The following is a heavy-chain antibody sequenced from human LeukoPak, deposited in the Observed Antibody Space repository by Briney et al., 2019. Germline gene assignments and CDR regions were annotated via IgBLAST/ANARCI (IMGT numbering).Heavy chain of an antibody. CDR2: IKHDGSEK. CDR3: ARARGSNYGYSFNY. Sequence: GGSLRLSCAASGFTFSSYWMSWVRQAPGKGLEWVANIKHDGSEKYYVDSVKGRFTISRDNAKNSLYLQVNSLRAEDTAVHYCARARGSNYGYSFNYWGQGTLVTVSS. CDR1: GFTFSSYW. J-gene: IGHJ4*02. V-gene: IGHV3-7*04. D-gene: IGHD5-18*01.